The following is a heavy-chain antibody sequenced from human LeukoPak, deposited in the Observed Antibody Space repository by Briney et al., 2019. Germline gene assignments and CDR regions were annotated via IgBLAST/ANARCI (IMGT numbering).Heavy chain of an antibody. CDR2: IKQDGSEK. CDR1: GFTFSSYW. Sequence: GGSLRLSCAASGFTFSSYWMSWVRQAPGKGLEWVANIKQDGSEKYYVDSVKGRFTISRDNAKNSLYLQMNSLRAEDTAVYYCARDFRDCSSTSCYGDALDIWGQGTMVTVSS. V-gene: IGHV3-7*03. D-gene: IGHD2-2*01. J-gene: IGHJ3*02. CDR3: ARDFRDCSSTSCYGDALDI.